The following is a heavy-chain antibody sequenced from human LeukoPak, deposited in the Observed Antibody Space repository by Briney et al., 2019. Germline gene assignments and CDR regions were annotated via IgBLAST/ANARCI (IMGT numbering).Heavy chain of an antibody. CDR3: ARSLRSCSGGSCYSYYFDY. CDR1: GFTFSSYS. J-gene: IGHJ4*02. D-gene: IGHD2-15*01. CDR2: ISSSGSTI. V-gene: IGHV3-48*04. Sequence: GGSLRLSCAASGFTFSSYSMNWVRQAPGKGLEWVSYISSSGSTIYYADSVKGRFTISRDNAKNSLYLQMNSLRAEDTAVYYCARSLRSCSGGSCYSYYFDYWGQGTLVTVSS.